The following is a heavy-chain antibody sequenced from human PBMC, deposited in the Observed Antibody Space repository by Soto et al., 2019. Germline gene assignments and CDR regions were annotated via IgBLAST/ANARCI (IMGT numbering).Heavy chain of an antibody. Sequence: PGGSLRLSCAASGFTFSSYSMNWVRQAPGKGLEWVSYISSSSSTIYYADSVKGRFTISRDNAKNSLYLQMNSLRDEDTAVYYCARDSPYMVRGVTKENWFDPWGQGTLVTVSS. D-gene: IGHD3-10*01. CDR1: GFTFSSYS. J-gene: IGHJ5*02. V-gene: IGHV3-48*02. CDR3: ARDSPYMVRGVTKENWFDP. CDR2: ISSSSSTI.